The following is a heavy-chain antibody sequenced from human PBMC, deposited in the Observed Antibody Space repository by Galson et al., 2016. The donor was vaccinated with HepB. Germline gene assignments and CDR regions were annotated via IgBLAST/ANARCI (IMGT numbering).Heavy chain of an antibody. CDR1: GFTFSDHY. CDR3: ARDYNGLGDY. Sequence: SLRLSCAASGFTFSDHYMDWVRQAPGKGLEWVGRMRNKASSYSTEYAAYVKGRFTVSRDDSKNSVYLQMNSLKTEDTALYFCARDYNGLGDYWGQGTLVTVSS. J-gene: IGHJ4*02. CDR2: MRNKASSYST. D-gene: IGHD3-10*01. V-gene: IGHV3-72*01.